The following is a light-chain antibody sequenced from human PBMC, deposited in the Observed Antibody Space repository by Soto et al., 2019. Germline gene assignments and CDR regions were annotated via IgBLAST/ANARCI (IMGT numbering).Light chain of an antibody. J-gene: IGKJ2*01. CDR2: GAS. CDR1: QSISRC. Sequence: DIQMTQSPSTLSASAGDRVTITCRASQSISRCLAWYQQKPGKAPKLLIYGASILESGVPSRFSGGGSGTEFTLTISGLQPDDFATYYCQQYNTYLYTFGQGTKLDIK. CDR3: QQYNTYLYT. V-gene: IGKV1-5*01.